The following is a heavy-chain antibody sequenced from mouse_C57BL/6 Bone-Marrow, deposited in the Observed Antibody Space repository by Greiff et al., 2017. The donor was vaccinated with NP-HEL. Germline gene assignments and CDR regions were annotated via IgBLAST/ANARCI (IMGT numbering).Heavy chain of an antibody. J-gene: IGHJ2*01. CDR2: INPYNGGT. V-gene: IGHV1-19*01. D-gene: IGHD2-12*01. CDR1: GYTFTDYY. CDR3: ARWDGRQIYSNDSYYFDY. Sequence: EVQLQQSGPVLVKPGASVKMSCKASGYTFTDYYMNWVKQSHGKSLEWIGVINPYNGGTSYNQKFKGKATLTVDKSSSTAYMELNSLTSEDSAVYYCARWDGRQIYSNDSYYFDYWGQGTTLTVSS.